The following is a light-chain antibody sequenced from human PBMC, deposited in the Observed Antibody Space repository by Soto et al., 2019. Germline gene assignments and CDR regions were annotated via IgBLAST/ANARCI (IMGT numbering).Light chain of an antibody. CDR2: GAS. CDR3: QQYYTWPRT. CDR1: QSVSTN. Sequence: EIVMTQSPGTLSVSPGEGATLSCRASQSVSTNLAWYQQKPDQAPRLLIYGASTTATGMPARFSGSRSGTEFTLTISSLQSEDFAVYFCQQYYTWPRTFGQGTRVEIK. V-gene: IGKV3-15*01. J-gene: IGKJ1*01.